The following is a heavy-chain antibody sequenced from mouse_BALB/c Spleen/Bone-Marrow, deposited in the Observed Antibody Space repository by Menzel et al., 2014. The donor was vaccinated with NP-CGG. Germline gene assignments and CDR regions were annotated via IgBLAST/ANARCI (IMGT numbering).Heavy chain of an antibody. J-gene: IGHJ2*01. CDR2: IDISDSYT. V-gene: IGHV1-69*01. CDR1: GHTFTDHW. Sequence: QVQLQQPGAELVMPGASAKMSCKASGHTFTDHWMHWVKQRPGQGLEWIGAIDISDSYTTYNQKFKGKATLTVDESSSTAYMQLSRLTSEDSAVYYCARGGANVDDRGQGTTLTVSS. CDR3: ARGGANVDD.